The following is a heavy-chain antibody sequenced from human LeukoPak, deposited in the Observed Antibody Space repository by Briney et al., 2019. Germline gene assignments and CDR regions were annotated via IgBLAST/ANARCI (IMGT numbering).Heavy chain of an antibody. CDR2: IYYSGNT. CDR3: ARDRAIAWFDP. CDR1: GGSISSYY. D-gene: IGHD3-10*01. V-gene: IGHV4-59*01. J-gene: IGHJ5*02. Sequence: SETLSLTCTVSGGSISSYYWSWIRQPPGKGLEWIGYIYYSGNTNYNPSLKSRVTISVDTSKNQFSLKLSSVTAADTAVYYCARDRAIAWFDPWGQGTLVTVSS.